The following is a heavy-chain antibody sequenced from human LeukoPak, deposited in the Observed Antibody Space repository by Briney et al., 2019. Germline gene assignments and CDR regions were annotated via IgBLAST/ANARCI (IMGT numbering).Heavy chain of an antibody. V-gene: IGHV2-70*11. D-gene: IGHD3-10*01. CDR2: IDWDDDK. J-gene: IGHJ4*02. CDR1: GFSLSTSGMC. Sequence: ESGPALVKPTQTLTLTCTFSGFSLSTSGMCVSWIRQPPGKALEWLARIDWDDDKYYSTSLKTRLTISKDTSKNQVVLTMTNMDPVDTATYYCARTSSMVRGVTTRGYFDYWGQGTLVTVSS. CDR3: ARTSSMVRGVTTRGYFDY.